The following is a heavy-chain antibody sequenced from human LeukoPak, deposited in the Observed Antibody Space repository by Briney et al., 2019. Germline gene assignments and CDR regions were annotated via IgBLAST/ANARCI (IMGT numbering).Heavy chain of an antibody. V-gene: IGHV3-74*01. J-gene: IGHJ3*02. CDR2: ISGDGTST. Sequence: GRSLRLSCAASGFTFSNYGIHWVRQAPGKGLVWVSRISGDGTSTLYADSVKGRLTTSRDNAKNTLYLQMNSLRAEDTAVYYCARETSTSGAFDIWGQGTMVTVSS. D-gene: IGHD3-16*01. CDR3: ARETSTSGAFDI. CDR1: GFTFSNYG.